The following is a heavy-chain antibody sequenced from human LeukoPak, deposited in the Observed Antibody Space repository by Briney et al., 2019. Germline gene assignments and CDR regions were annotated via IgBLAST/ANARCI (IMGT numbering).Heavy chain of an antibody. CDR1: GFTFSTFA. V-gene: IGHV3-23*01. CDR3: ATYRQVLLPFES. D-gene: IGHD2-8*02. J-gene: IGHJ4*02. Sequence: GGSLRLSCAASGFTFSTFAMIWVRQPPGKGLEWVSSIFPSGGEIHYADSVRGRFTISRGNSKITLSLQMNSLRAEETAIYYCATYRQVLLPFESWGQGTLVTVSS. CDR2: IFPSGGEI.